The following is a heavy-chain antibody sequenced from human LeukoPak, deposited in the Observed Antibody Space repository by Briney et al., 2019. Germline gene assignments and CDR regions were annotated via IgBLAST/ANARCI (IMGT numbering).Heavy chain of an antibody. J-gene: IGHJ4*02. V-gene: IGHV4-59*01. CDR1: GGSISSYY. CDR2: FYYSGST. CDR3: ARDSSAHFDY. Sequence: SETLSLTCTVSGGSISSYYWSWIRQPPGKGLEWIGYFYYSGSTDYNPSLKSRVTISVDTSKNQFSLNLSSVTAADTAVYYCARDSSAHFDYWGQGTLVTDSS.